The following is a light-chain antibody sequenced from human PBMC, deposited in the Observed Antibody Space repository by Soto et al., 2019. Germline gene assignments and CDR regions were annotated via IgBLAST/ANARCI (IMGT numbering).Light chain of an antibody. CDR2: GAF. CDR1: QSVSSN. Sequence: EIVMTQSPATLSVSPGERATLSCRASQSVSSNLAWYQQKPGQAPRLLMYGAFNRATGIPARFSGSGSGTEFTLTISSLQSEDFAVYYWQQYNNWPPITFGQGTRLEIK. V-gene: IGKV3-15*01. J-gene: IGKJ5*01. CDR3: QQYNNWPPIT.